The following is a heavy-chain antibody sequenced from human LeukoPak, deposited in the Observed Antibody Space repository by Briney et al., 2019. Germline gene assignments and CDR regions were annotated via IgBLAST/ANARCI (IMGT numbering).Heavy chain of an antibody. CDR1: GYTFTSYY. V-gene: IGHV1-46*01. CDR3: AREDMTPPYYYYGMDV. J-gene: IGHJ6*02. CDR2: INPSGGST. Sequence: ASVKVSCKASGYTFTSYYMHWVRQAPGQGLEWMGIINPSGGSTSYAQKFQGRVTMTTDTSTSTAYMELRSLRSDDTAVYYCAREDMTPPYYYYGMDVWGQGTTVTVSS.